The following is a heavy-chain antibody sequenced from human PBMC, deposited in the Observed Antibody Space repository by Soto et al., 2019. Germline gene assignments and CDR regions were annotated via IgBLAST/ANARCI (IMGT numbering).Heavy chain of an antibody. D-gene: IGHD3-10*02. V-gene: IGHV4-30-4*01. CDR3: ARQPYLPMSRNDF. CDR1: GGSISSADII. Sequence: SMTLSLTCTVSGGSISSADIIWTWLRQPPRKGLEWLGYIYYSGTTNYNPSLKGRLIISIDTSRNQFSLRLNSVTSADPAVYFCARQPYLPMSRNDFWRQGAQVIVSS. J-gene: IGHJ4*02. CDR2: IYYSGTT.